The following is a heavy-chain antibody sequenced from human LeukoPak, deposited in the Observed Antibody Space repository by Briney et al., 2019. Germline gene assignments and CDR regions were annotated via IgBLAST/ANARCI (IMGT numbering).Heavy chain of an antibody. CDR2: MSPNSGDT. CDR1: GYTFTNLD. J-gene: IGHJ4*02. V-gene: IGHV1-8*01. D-gene: IGHD6-19*01. CDR3: AKDSGWPFDY. Sequence: ASVKVSCKTSGYTFTNLDINWLRQAPGQGLEWMGWMSPNSGDTGYAQKFQGRVSMTRDTSISTAYMELSSLRSEDTAVYYCAKDSGWPFDYWGQGTLVTVSS.